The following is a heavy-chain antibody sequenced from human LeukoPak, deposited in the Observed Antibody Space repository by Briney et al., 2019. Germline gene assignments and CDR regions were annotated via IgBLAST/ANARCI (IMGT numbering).Heavy chain of an antibody. V-gene: IGHV3-11*04. Sequence: GGSLRLSCAASGFTFSDYYMSWIRQAPGKGLEWVSYISSSGSTIYYADSVKGRFTISRDNAKNSLYLQMNSLRAEDTAVYYCARAPERLRYFDWTYYYYGMDVWGQGTTVTVSS. J-gene: IGHJ6*02. CDR2: ISSSGSTI. D-gene: IGHD3-9*01. CDR1: GFTFSDYY. CDR3: ARAPERLRYFDWTYYYYGMDV.